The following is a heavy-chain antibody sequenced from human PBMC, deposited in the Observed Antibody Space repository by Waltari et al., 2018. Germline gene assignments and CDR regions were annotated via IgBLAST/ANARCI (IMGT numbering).Heavy chain of an antibody. CDR2: IKQDGSEK. V-gene: IGHV3-7*01. CDR3: ARVLRTWYFDL. J-gene: IGHJ2*01. Sequence: EVQLVESGGGLVQPGGSLRLSCAASGFTFSSYWMSWVRQAPGKGLEWVANIKQDGSEKYYVDSVTGRFTISRDNAKNSLYLQMNSRRAEDTAVYYCARVLRTWYFDLWGRGTLVTVSS. CDR1: GFTFSSYW.